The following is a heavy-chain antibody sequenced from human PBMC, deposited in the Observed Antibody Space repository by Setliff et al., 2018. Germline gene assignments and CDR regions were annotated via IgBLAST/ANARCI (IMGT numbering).Heavy chain of an antibody. V-gene: IGHV3-11*04. CDR2: ISSSGSTI. Sequence: LSLTCAVYGGSFTDHFWSWIRQAPGKGLEWVSYISSSGSTIYYADSVKGRFTISRDNAKNSLYLQMNSLRAEDTAVYYCARDRGAIFVPYYYMDVWGKGTTVTVSS. J-gene: IGHJ6*03. CDR3: ARDRGAIFVPYYYMDV. CDR1: GGSFTDHF. D-gene: IGHD3-3*01.